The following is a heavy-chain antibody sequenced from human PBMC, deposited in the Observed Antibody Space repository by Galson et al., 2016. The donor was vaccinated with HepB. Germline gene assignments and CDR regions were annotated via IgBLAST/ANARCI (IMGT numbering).Heavy chain of an antibody. J-gene: IGHJ6*02. V-gene: IGHV5-51*01. Sequence: GIIYPGDSEIRYSPSFQGQVTKSVDKSISTAFLQWSSLKASDTAMYYCARQYNFWSGYSESYYGMDVWGQGTTVTVSS. CDR2: IYPGDSEI. D-gene: IGHD3-3*01. CDR3: ARQYNFWSGYSESYYGMDV.